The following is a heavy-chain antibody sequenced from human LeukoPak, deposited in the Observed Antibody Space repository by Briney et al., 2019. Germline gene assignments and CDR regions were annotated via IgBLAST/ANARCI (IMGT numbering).Heavy chain of an antibody. CDR1: GGSISNHF. CDR2: VSTSGST. D-gene: IGHD2-21*01. V-gene: IGHV4-4*07. CDR3: ARGDIVVGGGRNWFDP. Sequence: SETLSLTCTVSGGSISNHFCSWIRQPAGKGLEWIGRVSTSGSTYYNPSLKSRVTMSADTSKNQFSLKLTSMTAADTAVYYCARGDIVVGGGRNWFDPWGQGTLVTVSS. J-gene: IGHJ5*02.